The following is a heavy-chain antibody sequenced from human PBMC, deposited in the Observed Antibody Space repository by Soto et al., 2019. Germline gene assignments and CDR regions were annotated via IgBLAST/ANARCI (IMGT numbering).Heavy chain of an antibody. CDR3: AQRSYYGSGSHDY. J-gene: IGHJ4*02. CDR1: GFSLSTSGVG. D-gene: IGHD3-10*01. V-gene: IGHV2-5*02. Sequence: QITLKESGPTLVKPTQTLTLTCTFSGFSLSTSGVGVGWIRQPPGKALEWLVVIYWDDDKRYSTSLKSRLTINKDTSKKQVVLKITHMDPGDTAIYYWAQRSYYGSGSHDYWGQGILVTVSS. CDR2: IYWDDDK.